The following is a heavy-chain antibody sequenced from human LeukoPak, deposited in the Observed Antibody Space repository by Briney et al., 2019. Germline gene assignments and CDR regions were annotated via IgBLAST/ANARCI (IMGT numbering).Heavy chain of an antibody. V-gene: IGHV3-7*01. CDR3: ARDVPGYGDYYYYMDV. J-gene: IGHJ6*03. D-gene: IGHD4-17*01. CDR1: GFTFSSYW. Sequence: GGSLRLSCAASGFTFSSYWMSWVRQAPGKGLEWVANIKQDGSEKYYVDSVKGRFTISRDNAKNSLYLQMNSLRAEDTAVYYCARDVPGYGDYYYYMDVWGKGTTVTVSS. CDR2: IKQDGSEK.